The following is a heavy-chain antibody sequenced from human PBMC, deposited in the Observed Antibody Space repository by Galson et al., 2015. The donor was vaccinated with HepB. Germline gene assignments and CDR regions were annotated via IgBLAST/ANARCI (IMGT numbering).Heavy chain of an antibody. CDR3: AREDAVAPSHWFDP. CDR1: GDSVSSNSAA. D-gene: IGHD6-19*01. CDR2: TYYRSKWYN. Sequence: CAISGDSVSSNSAAWNWIRQSPSRGLEWLGRTYYRSKWYNDYAVSVKSRITINPDTSKNQFSLQLNSVTPEDTAVYYCAREDAVAPSHWFDPWGQGTLVTVSS. J-gene: IGHJ5*02. V-gene: IGHV6-1*01.